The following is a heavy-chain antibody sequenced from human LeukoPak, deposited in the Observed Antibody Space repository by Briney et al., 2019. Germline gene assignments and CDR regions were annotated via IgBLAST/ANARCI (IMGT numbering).Heavy chain of an antibody. CDR1: GESFSGYY. Sequence: PSETLSLTCAVYGESFSGYYWSWIRQPPGKGLEWIGEINHSGTTNYNPSLKSRVTISVDTSKNQFSLTLSSVTASDTAVYYCARSRIFDYWGQGTLVTVSS. J-gene: IGHJ4*02. CDR3: ARSRIFDY. V-gene: IGHV4-34*01. CDR2: INHSGTT.